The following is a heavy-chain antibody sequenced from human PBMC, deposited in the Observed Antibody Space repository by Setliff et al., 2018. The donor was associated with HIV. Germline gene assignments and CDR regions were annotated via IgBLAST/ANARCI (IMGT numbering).Heavy chain of an antibody. V-gene: IGHV4-38-2*01. Sequence: ETLSLSCDVSGYSINNIHYWGWIRQPPGKGLECLGNIYDGGTTYHNPSLKGRVTISIDTSKARFSSKLISVTAADTAVYYCVRRDVSFLFGQFDSWGQGILVTVSS. CDR1: GYSINNIHY. D-gene: IGHD3-10*02. J-gene: IGHJ4*02. CDR3: VRRDVSFLFGQFDS. CDR2: IYDGGTT.